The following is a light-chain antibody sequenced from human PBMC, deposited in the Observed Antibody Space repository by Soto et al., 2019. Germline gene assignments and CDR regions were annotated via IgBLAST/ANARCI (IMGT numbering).Light chain of an antibody. Sequence: QSVLTQPPSVSEAPRQRVTISCSGSSSNIGNNAVNWYQQLPGKAPKLLICNDDLLPSGVSDRFSGSKSGTSASLAISGLHSDDEADYYCAAWDDSLNGWVFGGGTQLTVL. CDR3: AAWDDSLNGWV. CDR1: SSNIGNNA. CDR2: NDD. J-gene: IGLJ3*02. V-gene: IGLV1-36*01.